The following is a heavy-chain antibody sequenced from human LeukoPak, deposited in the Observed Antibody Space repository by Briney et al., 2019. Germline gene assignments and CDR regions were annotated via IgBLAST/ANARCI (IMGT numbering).Heavy chain of an antibody. CDR1: GGTFSSYA. CDR2: IIPIFGTA. CDR3: ARDSNGDNGFDP. V-gene: IGHV1-69*05. J-gene: IGHJ5*02. Sequence: GSSVKVSCKASGGTFSSYAISWVRQAPGQGLEWMGGIIPIFGTANYAQKFQGGVTITTDESTSTAYMELSSLRSEDTAVYYCARDSNGDNGFDPWGQGTLVTVSS. D-gene: IGHD7-27*01.